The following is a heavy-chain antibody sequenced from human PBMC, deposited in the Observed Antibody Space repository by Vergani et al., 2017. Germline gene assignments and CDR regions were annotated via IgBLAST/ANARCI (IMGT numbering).Heavy chain of an antibody. V-gene: IGHV3-30*02. CDR2: IRYDGSNK. D-gene: IGHD3-9*01. Sequence: QVQLVESGGGVVQPGGSLRLSCAASGFTFSSYRMHWVRQAPGKGLEWVAFIRYDGSNKYYAESVKGRFTISRDNSKNTLYLQMNSLRAEDTAVYYCAKDLDDILTGPFDYWGQGTLVTVSS. CDR3: AKDLDDILTGPFDY. J-gene: IGHJ4*02. CDR1: GFTFSSYR.